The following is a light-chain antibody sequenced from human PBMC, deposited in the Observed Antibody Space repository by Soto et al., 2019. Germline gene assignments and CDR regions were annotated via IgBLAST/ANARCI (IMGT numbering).Light chain of an antibody. CDR3: QQYNSLPLT. CDR1: QSVLYSSSNKNY. CDR2: WAS. J-gene: IGKJ4*01. Sequence: DIVMTHSPDSLAVSLGERATINCKSSQSVLYSSSNKNYLAWYQQKPGQPPKLFIYWASTRESGVPDRFSGSGSGTHFTLTISSLQAEDVAVYYCQQYNSLPLTFGGGTKVEIK. V-gene: IGKV4-1*01.